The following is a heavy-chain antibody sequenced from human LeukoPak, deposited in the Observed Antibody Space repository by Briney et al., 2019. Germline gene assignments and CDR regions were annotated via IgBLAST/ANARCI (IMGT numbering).Heavy chain of an antibody. J-gene: IGHJ4*02. Sequence: GGSLRLSCAASGFTFSSYAMSGVRPAPGKGLEWVSAISGSGGSTYYADSVKGRFTISRHNSKNTLYLQMNSLRAEATAVYYCAKAPSGCFDYWGQGTLVTVSS. CDR3: AKAPSGCFDY. CDR1: GFTFSSYA. D-gene: IGHD6-19*01. CDR2: ISGSGGST. V-gene: IGHV3-23*01.